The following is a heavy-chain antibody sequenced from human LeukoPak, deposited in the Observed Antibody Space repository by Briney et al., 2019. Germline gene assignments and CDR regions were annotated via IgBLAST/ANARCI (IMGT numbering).Heavy chain of an antibody. V-gene: IGHV4-39*01. CDR3: ARRRYYDGSGYLE. D-gene: IGHD3-22*01. J-gene: IGHJ1*01. CDR1: GDSVSRSDSY. CDR2: IYYSGRT. Sequence: SETLSLTCSVSGDSVSRSDSYWDWIRQPPGKGLEWIGTIYYSGRTYYSPSLKSRVTMSVDPSNNQFSLNLRSVTAADTAVYFCARRRYYDGSGYLEWGQGTLLSVSS.